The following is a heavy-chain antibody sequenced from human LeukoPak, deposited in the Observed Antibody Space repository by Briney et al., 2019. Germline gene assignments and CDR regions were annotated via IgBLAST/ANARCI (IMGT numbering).Heavy chain of an antibody. D-gene: IGHD3-9*01. Sequence: GRSLRLSCAASGFTFDDYAMHWVRQAPGKGLEWVSGISWNSGSIGYADSVKGRFTISRDNAKNSLYLQMNSLRAEDTALYYCAISLGSDILTGYYSFPFDYWGQGTLVTVSS. CDR2: ISWNSGSI. CDR3: AISLGSDILTGYYSFPFDY. J-gene: IGHJ4*02. V-gene: IGHV3-9*01. CDR1: GFTFDDYA.